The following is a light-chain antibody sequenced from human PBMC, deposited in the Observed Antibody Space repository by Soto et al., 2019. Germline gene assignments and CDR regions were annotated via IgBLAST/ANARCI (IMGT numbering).Light chain of an antibody. Sequence: EIVLTQSPGTLSVSPGERATLSCRASQSASSNIAWFQHKPGQAPRLLIFAASTRASGVPARFSGSGSGTDFILTITSLQSEDFAVYYCQQYWHWPRTFGQGTKVDIK. CDR2: AAS. J-gene: IGKJ1*01. CDR1: QSASSN. CDR3: QQYWHWPRT. V-gene: IGKV3-15*01.